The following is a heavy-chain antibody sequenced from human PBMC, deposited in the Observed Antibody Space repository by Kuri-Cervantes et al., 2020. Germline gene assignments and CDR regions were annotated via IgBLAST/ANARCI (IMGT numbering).Heavy chain of an antibody. CDR1: GGSISSGGYY. V-gene: IGHV4-31*02. D-gene: IGHD3-3*01. Sequence: SCTVSGGSISSGGYYWSWIRRHPGKGLEWIGYIYYSGSTYYNPSLKSRVTISVDTSKNQFSLKLSSVTAADTAVYYCARLTTYNWFDPWGQGTLVTVSS. CDR3: ARLTTYNWFDP. J-gene: IGHJ5*02. CDR2: IYYSGST.